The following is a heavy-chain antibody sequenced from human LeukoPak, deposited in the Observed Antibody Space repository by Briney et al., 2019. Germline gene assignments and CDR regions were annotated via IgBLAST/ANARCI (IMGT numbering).Heavy chain of an antibody. V-gene: IGHV1-2*02. CDR2: INPNSGGT. CDR1: GYTFTGYY. Sequence: ASVKVSCKASGYTFTGYYMHWVRQAPGQGLEWMGWINPNSGGTNYAQKFQGRVTMTRDTSISTAYMVLSRLRSDDTAVYYCARTSGQNWYFDYWGQGTLVTVSS. CDR3: ARTSGQNWYFDY. D-gene: IGHD1-1*01. J-gene: IGHJ4*02.